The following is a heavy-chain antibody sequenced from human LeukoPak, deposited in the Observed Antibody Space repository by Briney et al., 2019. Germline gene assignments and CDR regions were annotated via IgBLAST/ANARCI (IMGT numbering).Heavy chain of an antibody. Sequence: GASVKVSCKASGYTFTSYYMHWVRQAPGQGLEWMGIINPSGGSTSYAQKFQGRVTMTRDMSTSTVYMELSSLRSEDTAVYYCSSSRDYYDSSGYSTHVYYFDYWGRGTLVTVSS. CDR1: GYTFTSYY. CDR2: INPSGGST. V-gene: IGHV1-46*03. J-gene: IGHJ4*02. D-gene: IGHD3-22*01. CDR3: SSSRDYYDSSGYSTHVYYFDY.